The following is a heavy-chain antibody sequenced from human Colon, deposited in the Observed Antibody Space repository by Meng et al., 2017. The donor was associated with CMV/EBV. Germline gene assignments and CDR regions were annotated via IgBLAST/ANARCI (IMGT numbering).Heavy chain of an antibody. CDR2: INHSGST. J-gene: IGHJ3*02. CDR3: ARESGSI. CDR1: GGSFSGYY. Sequence: SETLSLTCAVYGGSFSGYYWSWIRQPPGKGLEWLGDINHSGSTNYNPSLKSRVTTSVDTSKNQFSLKLSSVTAADTAVYYCARESGSIWGQGTMVTVSS. V-gene: IGHV4-34*01. D-gene: IGHD2-15*01.